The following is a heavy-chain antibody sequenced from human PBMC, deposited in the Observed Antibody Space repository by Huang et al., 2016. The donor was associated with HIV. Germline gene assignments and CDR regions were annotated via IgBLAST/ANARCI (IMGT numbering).Heavy chain of an antibody. Sequence: QVQLEQSGPAVRKPGSSVKVSCQASGGSFSDQIISWVRQAPGQRFEGMGGIITLFRAPACGKEIKGRVTMTADESTATIYMELNSLTSEDTAVYYCAMSLRYQYDSRSYWGRYFDYWGQGTLVTVSS. CDR2: IITLFRAP. CDR3: AMSLRYQYDSRSYWGRYFDY. V-gene: IGHV1-69*01. CDR1: GGSFSDQI. D-gene: IGHD3-16*01. J-gene: IGHJ4*02.